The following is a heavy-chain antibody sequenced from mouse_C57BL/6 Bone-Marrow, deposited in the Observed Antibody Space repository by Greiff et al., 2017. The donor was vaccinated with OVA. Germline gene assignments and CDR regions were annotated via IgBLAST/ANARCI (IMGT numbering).Heavy chain of an antibody. CDR2: IHPNSGST. D-gene: IGHD2-3*01. V-gene: IGHV1-64*01. Sequence: QVQLQQPGAELVKPGASVKLSCKASGYTFTSYWMHWVKQRPGQGLEWIGMIHPNSGSTNYNEKFKSKATLTVDKSSSTAYMQLSSLTSEDSAVYYCARCLDGYYSRGFAYWGQGTLVTVSA. CDR1: GYTFTSYW. CDR3: ARCLDGYYSRGFAY. J-gene: IGHJ3*01.